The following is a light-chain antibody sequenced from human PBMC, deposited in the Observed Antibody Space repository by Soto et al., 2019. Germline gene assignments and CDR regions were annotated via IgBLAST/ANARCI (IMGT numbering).Light chain of an antibody. CDR3: QQYKYYSRT. CDR2: GGS. CDR1: HSISSW. Sequence: DLPMSQYPSSLSAIVGDRITIXXRASHSISSWLAWYQQKPGKAPRIXIYGGSTLESGVPSRFSGSGSETEFTLSISSLQPEDFATYYCQQYKYYSRTFGQGTKVDIK. J-gene: IGKJ2*01. V-gene: IGKV1-5*01.